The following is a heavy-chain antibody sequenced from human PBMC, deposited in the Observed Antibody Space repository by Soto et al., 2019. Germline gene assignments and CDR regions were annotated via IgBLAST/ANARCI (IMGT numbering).Heavy chain of an antibody. V-gene: IGHV4-61*01. D-gene: IGHD3-22*01. Sequence: QVQLQESGPGLVKPSETLSLTCTVSGGSVSSGSYYWSWIRQPPGKGLEWIGYIYYSGSTNYNPPLTSPITIPGATSKNQFSMKLTSVTAADTAAYYCTREDYYDSSDWGQGTLVSVSS. CDR3: TREDYYDSSD. CDR1: GGSVSSGSYY. CDR2: IYYSGST. J-gene: IGHJ1*01.